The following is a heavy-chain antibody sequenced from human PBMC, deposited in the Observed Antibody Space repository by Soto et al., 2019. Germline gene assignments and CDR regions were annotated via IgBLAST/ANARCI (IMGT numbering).Heavy chain of an antibody. V-gene: IGHV3-30-3*01. D-gene: IGHD6-13*01. J-gene: IGHJ4*02. Sequence: PGGSLRLSCAASGFTFSSYAMHWVRQAPGKGLEWVAVISYDGSNKYYADSVKGRFTISRDNSKNTLYLQMNSLRAEDTAVYYCARGQSQGIAAAGADWGQGTLVTVSS. CDR1: GFTFSSYA. CDR2: ISYDGSNK. CDR3: ARGQSQGIAAAGAD.